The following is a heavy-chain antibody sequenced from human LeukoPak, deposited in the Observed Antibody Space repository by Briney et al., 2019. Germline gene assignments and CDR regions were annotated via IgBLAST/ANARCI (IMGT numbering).Heavy chain of an antibody. CDR2: INHSGST. J-gene: IGHJ4*02. D-gene: IGHD5-24*01. CDR3: ARVGVEMATIGDYYFDY. CDR1: GGSFSGYY. Sequence: SETLSHTCAVYGGSFSGYYWSWIRQPPGKGLEWIGEINHSGSTNYNPSLKSRVTISVDTSKNQFSLKLSSVTAADTAVYYCARVGVEMATIGDYYFDYWGQGTLVTVSS. V-gene: IGHV4-34*01.